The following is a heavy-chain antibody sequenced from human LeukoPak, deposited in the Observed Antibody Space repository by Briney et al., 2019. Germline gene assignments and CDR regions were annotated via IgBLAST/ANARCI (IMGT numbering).Heavy chain of an antibody. Sequence: GGSLRLSGAASGFTFSNYWMTWVRQAPGKGLEWVASIKQDGSEKYYVDSVKGRFTFSRDNAKNSLYLQMDSLRAEDTAVYYCARLTETYYYGSGTPAYFDYCGQGTLVTVSS. J-gene: IGHJ4*02. CDR2: IKQDGSEK. V-gene: IGHV3-7*03. CDR3: ARLTETYYYGSGTPAYFDY. CDR1: GFTFSNYW. D-gene: IGHD3-10*01.